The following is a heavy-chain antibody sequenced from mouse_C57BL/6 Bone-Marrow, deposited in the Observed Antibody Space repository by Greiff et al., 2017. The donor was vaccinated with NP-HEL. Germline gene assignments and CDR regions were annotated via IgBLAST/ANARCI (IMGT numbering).Heavy chain of an antibody. CDR2: IYPGGGYT. CDR3: ARGRRWGYFDY. V-gene: IGHV1-63*01. D-gene: IGHD1-1*02. Sequence: QVQLKQSGAELVRPGTSVKMSCKASGYTFTNYWIGWAKQRPGHGLEWIGDIYPGGGYTNYNEKFKGKATLTADKSSSTAYMQFSSLTSEDSAIYYCARGRRWGYFDYWGQGTTLTVSS. CDR1: GYTFTNYW. J-gene: IGHJ2*01.